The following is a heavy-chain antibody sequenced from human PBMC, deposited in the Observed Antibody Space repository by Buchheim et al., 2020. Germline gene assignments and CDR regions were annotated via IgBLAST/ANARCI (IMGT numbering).Heavy chain of an antibody. Sequence: EVQLLESGGGLVQPGGSLRLSCAASGFTFSSYAMSWVRQAPGKGLEWVSAISGSGGSTYYADSVKGRFTISRDHSKNTLYPQMNSLRAEDTAVYYCAKAIIYYDSSGYYPRAFDYWGQGTL. J-gene: IGHJ4*02. D-gene: IGHD3-22*01. CDR1: GFTFSSYA. CDR3: AKAIIYYDSSGYYPRAFDY. V-gene: IGHV3-23*01. CDR2: ISGSGGST.